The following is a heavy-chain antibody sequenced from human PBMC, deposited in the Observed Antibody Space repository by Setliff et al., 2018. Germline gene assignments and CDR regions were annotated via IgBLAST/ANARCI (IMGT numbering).Heavy chain of an antibody. V-gene: IGHV4-59*11. Sequence: PSETLSLTCSVSGGSLTSHYWTWIRQPPGKGLEWIGVISYIERPHYNPSLQSRVTIAMETSNNQVSLTLTSVTAVDSAMYYCARFCGGGSCPDYWGQGTSVTVSS. J-gene: IGHJ4*02. CDR1: GGSLTSHY. CDR3: ARFCGGGSCPDY. CDR2: ISYIERP. D-gene: IGHD2-15*01.